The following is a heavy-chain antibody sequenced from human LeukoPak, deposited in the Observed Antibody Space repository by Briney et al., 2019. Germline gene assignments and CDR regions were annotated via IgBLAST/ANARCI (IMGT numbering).Heavy chain of an antibody. CDR3: ARIAGFPDGQYYFDY. CDR1: CGSISSSSYY. J-gene: IGHJ4*02. V-gene: IGHV4-39*07. D-gene: IGHD6-13*01. Sequence: PSETLSLTCSVSCGSISSSSYYLGWIRQPPGKGLEWIGRIYYCGSIYYDPSLKSRATISIDTSKTQFSLKLSSVTAADTAVYYCARIAGFPDGQYYFDYWGQGTLVTVSS. CDR2: IYYCGSI.